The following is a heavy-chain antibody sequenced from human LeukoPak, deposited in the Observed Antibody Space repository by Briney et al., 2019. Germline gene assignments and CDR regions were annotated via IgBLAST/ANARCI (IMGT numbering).Heavy chain of an antibody. CDR1: GDSVSSNSAA. CDR3: AREEELGLRYNWLDP. CDR2: TYYRSKWYN. Sequence: SQTLSLTCAISGDSVSSNSAAWNWIRQSPSGGLEWLGRTYYRSKWYNDYAVSVKSRITINPETSKNQFSLQLSSVTPENTAVYYCAREEELGLRYNWLDPWGQGTLVTVSS. J-gene: IGHJ5*02. D-gene: IGHD1-26*01. V-gene: IGHV6-1*01.